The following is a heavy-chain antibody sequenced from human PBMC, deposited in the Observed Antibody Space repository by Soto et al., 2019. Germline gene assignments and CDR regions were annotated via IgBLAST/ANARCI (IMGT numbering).Heavy chain of an antibody. D-gene: IGHD6-13*01. J-gene: IGHJ5*02. CDR2: ISGSGGST. CDR3: AKDSPKPGYSSRWYGSNWFDP. CDR1: GFTFSSYA. V-gene: IGHV3-23*01. Sequence: PGGSLRLSCAASGFTFSSYAMSWVRQAPGKGLEWVSAISGSGGSTYYADSVKGRFTISRDNSKNTLYLQMNSLRAEDTAVYYCAKDSPKPGYSSRWYGSNWFDPWGQGTLVTVSS.